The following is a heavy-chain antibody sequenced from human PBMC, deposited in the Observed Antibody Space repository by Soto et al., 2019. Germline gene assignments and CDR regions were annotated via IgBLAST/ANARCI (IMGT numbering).Heavy chain of an antibody. D-gene: IGHD2-21*02. J-gene: IGHJ6*02. V-gene: IGHV1-69*13. Sequence: SVKVSCKASGGTFSSYAISWVRQAPGQGLEWMGGIIPIFGTANYAQKFQGRVTITADESTSTAYMELSSLRSEDTAVYYCARVSIVVVTATPTLYGMDVWGQGTTVTVSS. CDR2: IIPIFGTA. CDR1: GGTFSSYA. CDR3: ARVSIVVVTATPTLYGMDV.